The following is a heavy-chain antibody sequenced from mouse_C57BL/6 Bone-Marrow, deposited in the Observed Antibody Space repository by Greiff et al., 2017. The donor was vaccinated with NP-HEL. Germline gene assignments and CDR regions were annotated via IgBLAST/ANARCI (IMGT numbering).Heavy chain of an antibody. J-gene: IGHJ2*01. Sequence: QVQLQQPGAELVKPGASVKMSCKASGYTFTSYWITWVKQRPGQGLEWIGDIYPGSGSTNYNEKFKSKATLTVDTSSSTAYMQLSSLTSEDSAVYYCAGGGPYGNYFDYWGQGTTLTVSS. CDR1: GYTFTSYW. CDR2: IYPGSGST. D-gene: IGHD2-1*01. V-gene: IGHV1-55*01. CDR3: AGGGPYGNYFDY.